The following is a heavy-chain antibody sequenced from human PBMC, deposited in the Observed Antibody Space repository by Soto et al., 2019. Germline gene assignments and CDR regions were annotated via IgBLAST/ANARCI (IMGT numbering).Heavy chain of an antibody. CDR1: GFTFSDYY. CDR3: AGYSRSDSPH. D-gene: IGHD3-22*01. V-gene: IGHV3-11*01. J-gene: IGHJ4*02. Sequence: PGGSLRLSYAASGFTFSDYYMSWIRQAPGKGLEWVSYISGSGNTIYHADSVKGRFTISRDNAKNSLYLQMNSLRVEDTAVYYSAGYSRSDSPHWDQGTLVTVSS. CDR2: ISGSGNTI.